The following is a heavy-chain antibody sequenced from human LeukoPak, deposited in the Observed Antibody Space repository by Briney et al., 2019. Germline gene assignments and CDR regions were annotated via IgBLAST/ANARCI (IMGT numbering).Heavy chain of an antibody. D-gene: IGHD3-22*01. Sequence: GASVKVSCKASGYTFTRFYIHGVRQAPGQGLEWMGIIHPSGGSTSYAQKFQGRVTMTRGTSTSTVYMELSSLRSEDTAVYYCAGGPLRWLFDYWGQGTLVTVSS. CDR1: GYTFTRFY. V-gene: IGHV1-46*01. CDR2: IHPSGGST. CDR3: AGGPLRWLFDY. J-gene: IGHJ4*02.